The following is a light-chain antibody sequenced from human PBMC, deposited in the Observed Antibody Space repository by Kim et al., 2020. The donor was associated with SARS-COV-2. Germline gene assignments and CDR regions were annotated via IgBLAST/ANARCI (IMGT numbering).Light chain of an antibody. Sequence: LSPGQTASITCSGDKLGDKYACWYQQKPGQSPVLVIYQDSKRPSGIPVRFSGSNSGNTATLTISGTQAMDEADYYCQAWDSSTVVFGGGTQLTVL. CDR3: QAWDSSTVV. J-gene: IGLJ2*01. CDR1: KLGDKY. V-gene: IGLV3-1*01. CDR2: QDS.